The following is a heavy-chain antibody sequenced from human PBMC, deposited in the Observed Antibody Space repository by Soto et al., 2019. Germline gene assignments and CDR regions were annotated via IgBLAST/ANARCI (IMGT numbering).Heavy chain of an antibody. D-gene: IGHD3-10*01. Sequence: QLQLQESGSGLVKPSQTLSLTCAVSGGSISSGGYSWNWIRQPPGKGLEWIGYIYHSGSTYYNPSLKSRVTISVDRSKNQFSLNLRSVTAADTAVYYCASLDRGYFFDYWGQGTLVTVSS. V-gene: IGHV4-30-2*01. J-gene: IGHJ4*02. CDR3: ASLDRGYFFDY. CDR2: IYHSGST. CDR1: GGSISSGGYS.